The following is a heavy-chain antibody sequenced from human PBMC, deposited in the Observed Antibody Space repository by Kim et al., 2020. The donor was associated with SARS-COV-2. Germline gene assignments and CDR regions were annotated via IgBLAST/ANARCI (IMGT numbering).Heavy chain of an antibody. V-gene: IGHV3-48*02. D-gene: IGHD3-10*01. CDR1: GFNFSKYS. CDR2: ISGGSNSL. J-gene: IGHJ6*02. Sequence: GGSLRLSCAASGFNFSKYSMDWVRQAPGKGLEWVSYISGGSNSLYYADSVKGRFTTSRDNAKSSLYLQINSLRDEDTAVYFCAGVIYYYDSGRYCRGDCYHGWDVGGLGTTVTVSS. CDR3: AGVIYYYDSGRYCRGDCYHGWDV.